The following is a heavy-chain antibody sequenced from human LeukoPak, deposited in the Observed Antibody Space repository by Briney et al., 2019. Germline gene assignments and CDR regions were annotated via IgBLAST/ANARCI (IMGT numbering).Heavy chain of an antibody. CDR1: GGTFTSYY. Sequence: ASVKVSCKASGGTFTSYYMHWVRQAPGQGLEWMGIINPSGGSTSYAQKFQGRVTMTRDTSTSTVYMELSSLRSEDTAVYYCAREKVGDIVVVVAAAFFDYWGQGTLVTVSS. CDR2: INPSGGST. V-gene: IGHV1-46*01. D-gene: IGHD2-15*01. CDR3: AREKVGDIVVVVAAAFFDY. J-gene: IGHJ4*02.